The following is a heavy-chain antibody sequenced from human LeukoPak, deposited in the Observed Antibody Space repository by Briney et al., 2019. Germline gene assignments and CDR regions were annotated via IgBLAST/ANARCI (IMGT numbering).Heavy chain of an antibody. D-gene: IGHD3-22*01. CDR3: ARTNYYDSSGPVDY. Sequence: PSETLSLTCTVSGGSISSSGYYWGWIRQPPGKGLEWIGSIYNSGSTYYNPSLKSRVTISVDTSKNQFSLKLTSVTAADTAVYYCARTNYYDSSGPVDYWGQGTLVTVSS. CDR2: IYNSGST. CDR1: GGSISSSGYY. J-gene: IGHJ4*02. V-gene: IGHV4-39*07.